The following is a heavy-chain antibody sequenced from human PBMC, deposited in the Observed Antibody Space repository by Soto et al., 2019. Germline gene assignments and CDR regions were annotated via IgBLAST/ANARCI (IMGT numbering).Heavy chain of an antibody. CDR3: AMVDVYVTPSPQDV. D-gene: IGHD3-16*01. CDR2: INAYNGNT. Sequence: ASVKVSCKASGYSFTRYGIGWARQAPGQGLEWMGWINAYNGNTNYAQNLQGRLTLTTDTSTTTAYMELRSLRSNYTAIYYCAMVDVYVTPSPQDVWGQGTTVTVSS. J-gene: IGHJ6*02. CDR1: GYSFTRYG. V-gene: IGHV1-18*01.